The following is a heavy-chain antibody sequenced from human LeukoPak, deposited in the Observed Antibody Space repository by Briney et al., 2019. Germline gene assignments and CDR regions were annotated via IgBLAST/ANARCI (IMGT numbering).Heavy chain of an antibody. D-gene: IGHD4-17*01. CDR3: SREGDYGDYGRLWYFDL. J-gene: IGHJ2*01. V-gene: IGHV1-2*02. Sequence: GASVKVSCKTSGYTFTGYFMHWVRQAPGQGLEWMGWINPNSGGTNYAQKFQGRVTMTRDTSISTAYMELTRLRPDDTAMYYCSREGDYGDYGRLWYFDLWGRGTLVTVSS. CDR1: GYTFTGYF. CDR2: INPNSGGT.